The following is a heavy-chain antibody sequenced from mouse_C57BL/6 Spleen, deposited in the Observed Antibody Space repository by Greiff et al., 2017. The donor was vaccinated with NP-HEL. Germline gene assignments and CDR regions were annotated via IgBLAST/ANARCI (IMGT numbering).Heavy chain of an antibody. Sequence: EVKLMESGPGLVKPSQSLSLTCSVTGYSITSGYYWNWIRQFPGNKLEWMGYISYDGSNNYNPSLKNRISITRDTSKNQFFLKLNSVTTEDTATYYCAREGGSSLWGQGTTLTVSS. J-gene: IGHJ2*01. D-gene: IGHD1-1*01. CDR3: AREGGSSL. V-gene: IGHV3-6*01. CDR1: GYSITSGYY. CDR2: ISYDGSN.